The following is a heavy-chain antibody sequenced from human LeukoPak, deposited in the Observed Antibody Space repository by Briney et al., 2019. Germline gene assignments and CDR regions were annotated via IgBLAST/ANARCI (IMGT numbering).Heavy chain of an antibody. Sequence: GRSLRLSCAASGFTFSSYGMHWVRQAPGKGLEWVAFIRYDGSSKYYADSVKGRFTISRDNSKNTLYLQMNSLRGEDTAVYYCAKDPLGIGPAFDIWGQGTMVSVSS. D-gene: IGHD7-27*01. J-gene: IGHJ3*02. V-gene: IGHV3-30*02. CDR2: IRYDGSSK. CDR1: GFTFSSYG. CDR3: AKDPLGIGPAFDI.